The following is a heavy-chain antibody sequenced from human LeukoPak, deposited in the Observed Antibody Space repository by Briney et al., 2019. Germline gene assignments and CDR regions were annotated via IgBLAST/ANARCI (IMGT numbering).Heavy chain of an antibody. D-gene: IGHD6-19*01. J-gene: IGHJ4*02. V-gene: IGHV1-18*01. CDR2: ISAYNGNT. Sequence: ASVKVSCKASGGTFSSYAISWVRQAPGQGLEWMGWISAYNGNTNYAQKLQGRVTMTTDTSTSTAYMELRSLRSDDTAVYYCARDQWLAKPYYFDYWGQGTLVTVSS. CDR1: GGTFSSYA. CDR3: ARDQWLAKPYYFDY.